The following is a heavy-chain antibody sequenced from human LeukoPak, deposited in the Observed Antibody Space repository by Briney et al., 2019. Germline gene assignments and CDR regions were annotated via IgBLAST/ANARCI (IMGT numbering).Heavy chain of an antibody. J-gene: IGHJ4*02. V-gene: IGHV3-66*01. CDR2: IYSGGST. CDR1: GFIVRSNY. CDR3: ARSQMTRVTENYFDY. D-gene: IGHD4-17*01. Sequence: QPGGSLRPSCAASGFIVRSNYMSWVRQAPGKGLEWVSAIYSGGSTYHADSVRGRFTISRDNSKNTLYLQMNSLRAEDTALYYCARSQMTRVTENYFDYWGQGTLVTVSS.